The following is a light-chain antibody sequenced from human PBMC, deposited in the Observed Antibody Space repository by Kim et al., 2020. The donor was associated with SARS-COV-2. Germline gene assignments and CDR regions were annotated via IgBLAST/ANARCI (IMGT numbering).Light chain of an antibody. CDR1: QPSSPVK. CDR3: QQYGGSPPIT. CDR2: GAS. V-gene: IGKV3-20*01. Sequence: PGDSATFSCRASQPSSPVKLTWYQQKPDQPPRLLIFGASTRATGVPDRFSGSGSETDFTLTISGLETEDFAVYYCQQYGGSPPITFGQGTRLGIK. J-gene: IGKJ5*01.